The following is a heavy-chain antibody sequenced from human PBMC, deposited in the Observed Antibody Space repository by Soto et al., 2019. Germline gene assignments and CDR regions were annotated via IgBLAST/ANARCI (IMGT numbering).Heavy chain of an antibody. Sequence: QLQLQESGPGLVKPSETLSLTCTVSGGSISSSSYYWGWIRQPPGKGLQWIGSIYYSGSTYYNPSLKSRVTISVDTSKNQFTLKLSSVTAADTAVYYCASPKIEFYTWFDPWGQGTLVTVSS. D-gene: IGHD3-22*01. CDR3: ASPKIEFYTWFDP. CDR1: GGSISSSSYY. V-gene: IGHV4-39*01. J-gene: IGHJ5*02. CDR2: IYYSGST.